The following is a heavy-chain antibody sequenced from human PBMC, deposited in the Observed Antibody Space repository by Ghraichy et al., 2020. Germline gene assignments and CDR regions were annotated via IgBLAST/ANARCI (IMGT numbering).Heavy chain of an antibody. J-gene: IGHJ4*02. CDR1: GFTFSSYE. V-gene: IGHV3-48*03. CDR3: ARAFKDIVLMVYEPYFDY. Sequence: GGSLRLSCAASGFTFSSYEMNWVRQAPGKGLEWVSYISSSGSTIYYADSVKGRFTISRDNAKNSLYLQMNSLRAEDTAVYYCARAFKDIVLMVYEPYFDYWGQGTLVTVSS. D-gene: IGHD2-8*01. CDR2: ISSSGSTI.